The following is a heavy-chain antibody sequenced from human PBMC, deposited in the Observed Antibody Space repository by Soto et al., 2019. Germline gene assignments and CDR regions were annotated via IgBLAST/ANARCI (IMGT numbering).Heavy chain of an antibody. CDR2: IIPILGIA. Sequence: QVQLVQSGAEVKKPGSSVKVSCKASGGTFSSYTISWVRQAPGQGLEWMGRIIPILGIANYAQKFQGRVTIAADQSTSTADMELSSLRSEDTAVYYCARQSGGDTFRYWGQGTLVTVSS. D-gene: IGHD3-16*01. J-gene: IGHJ4*02. CDR3: ARQSGGDTFRY. CDR1: GGTFSSYT. V-gene: IGHV1-69*02.